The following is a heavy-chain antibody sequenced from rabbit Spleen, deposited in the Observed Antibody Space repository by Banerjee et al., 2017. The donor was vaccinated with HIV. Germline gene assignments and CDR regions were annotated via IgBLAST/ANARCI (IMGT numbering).Heavy chain of an antibody. D-gene: IGHD8-1*01. CDR2: IYGGSSSST. J-gene: IGHJ4*01. CDR1: GFSFSSSYY. CDR3: ARDVSTGSSIAFDL. Sequence: QSLEESGGDLVKPGASLTLTCTASGFSFSSSYYMCWVRQAPGKGLECIACIYGGSSSSTWYASWAKGRFTISKTSSTTVTLRMTSLTVADTATYFCARDVSTGSSIAFDLWGPGTLVTVS. V-gene: IGHV1S40*01.